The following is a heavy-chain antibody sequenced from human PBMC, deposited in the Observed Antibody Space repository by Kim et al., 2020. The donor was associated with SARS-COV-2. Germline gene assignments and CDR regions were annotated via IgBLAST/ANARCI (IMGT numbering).Heavy chain of an antibody. CDR1: GFTFSSYG. V-gene: IGHV3-30*18. J-gene: IGHJ4*02. D-gene: IGHD6-13*01. Sequence: GGSLRLSCAASGFTFSSYGMHWVRQAPGKGLEWVAVISYDGSNKYYADSVKGRFTISRDNSKNTLYLQMNSLRAEDTAVYYCAKDTYAQSLLGSDSSSPSDYWGQGTLVTVSS. CDR3: AKDTYAQSLLGSDSSSPSDY. CDR2: ISYDGSNK.